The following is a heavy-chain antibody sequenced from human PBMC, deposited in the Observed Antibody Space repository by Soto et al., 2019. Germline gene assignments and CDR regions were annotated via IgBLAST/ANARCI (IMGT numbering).Heavy chain of an antibody. D-gene: IGHD3-3*01. J-gene: IGHJ6*03. CDR2: MNPNSGNT. CDR3: ARGYYDFWSGYYRGNYYYMDV. Sequence: ASVTVSYKASGYTCTSSDINWVRQATGQGLEWMGWMNPNSGNTGYAQKFQGRVTMTRNTSISTAYMELSSLRSEDTAVYYCARGYYDFWSGYYRGNYYYMDVWGKGTTVTVS. CDR1: GYTCTSSD. V-gene: IGHV1-8*01.